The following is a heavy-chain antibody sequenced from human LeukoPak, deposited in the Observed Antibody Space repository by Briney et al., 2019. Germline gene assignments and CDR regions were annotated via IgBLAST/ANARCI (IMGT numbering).Heavy chain of an antibody. Sequence: ASVKVSCKASGYTFTGYYMHWVRQAPGQGLEWMEWINPNSGGTNYAQKFQGRVTMTRDTSISTAYMELSRLRSDDTAVYYCAREDSSRYGTQKSWFDPWGQGTLVTVSS. D-gene: IGHD6-13*01. V-gene: IGHV1-2*02. J-gene: IGHJ5*02. CDR3: AREDSSRYGTQKSWFDP. CDR1: GYTFTGYY. CDR2: INPNSGGT.